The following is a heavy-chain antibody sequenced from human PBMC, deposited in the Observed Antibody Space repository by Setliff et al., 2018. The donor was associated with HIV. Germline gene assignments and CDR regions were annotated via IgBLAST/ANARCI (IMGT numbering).Heavy chain of an antibody. V-gene: IGHV3-11*04. CDR3: ARYVWSNAPRDH. J-gene: IGHJ5*02. CDR1: GFTFSDYY. D-gene: IGHD3-10*02. CDR2: ITGGGST. Sequence: GESLKISCAASGFTFSDYYMTWIRQAPGKGLGWVSYITGGGSTYYADSVKGRFTISRDNAKNSVYLQMNSLRVEDTAVYYCARYVWSNAPRDHWGQGTLVTVSS.